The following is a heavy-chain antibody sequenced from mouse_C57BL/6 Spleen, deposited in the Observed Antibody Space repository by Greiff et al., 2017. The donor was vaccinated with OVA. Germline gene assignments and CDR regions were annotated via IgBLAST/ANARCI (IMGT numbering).Heavy chain of an antibody. CDR2: IDPSDSYT. CDR3: ARDYYGSSSWFAY. J-gene: IGHJ3*01. CDR1: GYTFTSYW. Sequence: VQLQQPGAELVRPGTSVKLSCKASGYTFTSYWMHWVKQRPGQGLEWIGVIDPSDSYTNYNQKFKGKATLTVDTSSSTAYMQLSSLTSEDSAVYYGARDYYGSSSWFAYWGQGTLVTVSA. D-gene: IGHD1-1*01. V-gene: IGHV1-59*01.